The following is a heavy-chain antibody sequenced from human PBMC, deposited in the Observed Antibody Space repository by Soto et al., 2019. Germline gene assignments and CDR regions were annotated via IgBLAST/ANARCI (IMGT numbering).Heavy chain of an antibody. J-gene: IGHJ5*02. CDR3: ARARFLARKARSYNWFDP. D-gene: IGHD3-3*01. CDR2: IIPIFGTA. CDR1: GGTFSSYA. Sequence: QVQLVQSGAEVKKPGSSVKVSCKASGGTFSSYAISWVRQAPGQGLEWMGGIIPIFGTANYAQKFQGRVTITADESTSTAYMELSSLRSEDTAVYYCARARFLARKARSYNWFDPWGQGTLVTVSS. V-gene: IGHV1-69*12.